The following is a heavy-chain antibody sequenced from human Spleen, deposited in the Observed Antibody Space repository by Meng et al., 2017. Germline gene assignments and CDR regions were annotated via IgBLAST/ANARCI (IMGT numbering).Heavy chain of an antibody. J-gene: IGHJ4*02. Sequence: GESLKISCAASGFTFSRYWMSWVRQAPGKGLEWVADIKEDGSEKNYVDSVKGRFTISRDNSKNTLYLQMNSLRAEDTAVYYCARSGSRGAVAGTKGRVLGYYFDYWGQGTLVTVSS. CDR3: ARSGSRGAVAGTKGRVLGYYFDY. CDR2: IKEDGSEK. D-gene: IGHD6-19*01. V-gene: IGHV3-7*01. CDR1: GFTFSRYW.